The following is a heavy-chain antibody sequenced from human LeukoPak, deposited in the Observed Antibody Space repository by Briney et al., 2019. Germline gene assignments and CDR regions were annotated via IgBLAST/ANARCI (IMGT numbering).Heavy chain of an antibody. J-gene: IGHJ4*02. D-gene: IGHD6-13*01. CDR3: ARETYSSSRAGGY. Sequence: SETLSLTCTVSGXSISSDVYYWGWIRQPPGKGPEWIGTIYYTGDTYYNPSLKSRVTIFVDTSKNQFSLKLGSVTAADTAVYYCARETYSSSRAGGYWGQGTLVTVSS. CDR1: GXSISSDVYY. CDR2: IYYTGDT. V-gene: IGHV4-39*02.